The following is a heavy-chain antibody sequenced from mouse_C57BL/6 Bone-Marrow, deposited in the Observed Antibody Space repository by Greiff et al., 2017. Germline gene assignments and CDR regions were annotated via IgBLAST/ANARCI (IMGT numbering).Heavy chain of an antibody. CDR2: IYPRSGNT. CDR3: ARWGRETWFAY. Sequence: LVESGAELARPGASVKLSCKASGYTFTSYGISWVKQRTGQGLEWIGEIYPRSGNTYYNEKFKGKATLTADKSSSTAYMELSSLTSEDSAVYFCARWGRETWFAYWGQGTLVTVSA. CDR1: GYTFTSYG. J-gene: IGHJ3*01. V-gene: IGHV1-81*01.